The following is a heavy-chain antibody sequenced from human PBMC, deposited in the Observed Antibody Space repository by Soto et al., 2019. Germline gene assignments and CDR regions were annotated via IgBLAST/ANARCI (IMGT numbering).Heavy chain of an antibody. V-gene: IGHV1-69*01. D-gene: IGHD2-15*01. CDR3: ATEKYCSGGSCYSYYGMDV. J-gene: IGHJ6*02. CDR2: IIPIFGTA. CDR1: GGTFSSYA. Sequence: QVQLVQSGAEVKKPGSSVKVSCKASGGTFSSYAISWVRQAPGQGLEWMGGIIPIFGTANYAQKFQGRVTITADESTSTAYMELSSLRSEDTAVYYCATEKYCSGGSCYSYYGMDVWGQGTTVTVSS.